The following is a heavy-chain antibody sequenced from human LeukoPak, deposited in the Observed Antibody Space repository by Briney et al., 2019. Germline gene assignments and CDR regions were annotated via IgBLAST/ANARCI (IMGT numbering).Heavy chain of an antibody. CDR1: GGTFSSYA. V-gene: IGHV1-69*05. Sequence: AALKVSCKPSGGTFSSYAISWVRQAPGQGREWMGGIIPIFGTANYAQKFQGRVTITTDESTSKAYMELSSLRSEDTAVYYCARGNCGSSWYGFDYWGQGTLVTVSS. J-gene: IGHJ4*02. CDR2: IIPIFGTA. D-gene: IGHD6-13*01. CDR3: ARGNCGSSWYGFDY.